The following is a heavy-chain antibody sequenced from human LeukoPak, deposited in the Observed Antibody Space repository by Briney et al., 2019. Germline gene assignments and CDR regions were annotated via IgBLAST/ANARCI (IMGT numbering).Heavy chain of an antibody. V-gene: IGHV3-23*01. Sequence: PGGSLRLSCAASGFTFSSYAMSWVRQAPGKGLEWVSAISGSGGSKYYADSVKGRFTISRDNSKNTLYLQMNSLRAEDTAVYYCAKGSLRGSMVRGVSYPLLGYWGQGTLVTVSS. CDR2: ISGSGGSK. D-gene: IGHD3-10*01. J-gene: IGHJ4*02. CDR3: AKGSLRGSMVRGVSYPLLGY. CDR1: GFTFSSYA.